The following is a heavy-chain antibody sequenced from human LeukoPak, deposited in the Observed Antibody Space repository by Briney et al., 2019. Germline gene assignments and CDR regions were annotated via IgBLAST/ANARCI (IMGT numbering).Heavy chain of an antibody. V-gene: IGHV4-39*01. J-gene: IGHJ5*02. Sequence: PSETLSLTSTISDGSISSSSYYWGWTRQPPGKGLEWIGSIYYSGSTYYNPSLKSRVTISVDTSKTQFSLKLSSVTAADTAVYYCARHSNSWYVVDPWGQGTLVTVSS. CDR2: IYYSGST. CDR3: ARHSNSWYVVDP. D-gene: IGHD6-13*01. CDR1: DGSISSSSYY.